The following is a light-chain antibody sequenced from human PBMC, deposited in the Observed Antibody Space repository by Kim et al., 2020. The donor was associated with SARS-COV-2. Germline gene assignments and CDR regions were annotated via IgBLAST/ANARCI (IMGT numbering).Light chain of an antibody. J-gene: IGKJ2*01. CDR2: QIS. CDR1: QGLVDSDENTY. Sequence: QPASISCKSSQGLVDSDENTYLNWLQQRPGQPPRLLIYQISNRFSGIPDKFSGSGAGTDFTLRISRVEAEDVGVYYCTQAEQFPYTFGQGTKLGI. V-gene: IGKV2-24*01. CDR3: TQAEQFPYT.